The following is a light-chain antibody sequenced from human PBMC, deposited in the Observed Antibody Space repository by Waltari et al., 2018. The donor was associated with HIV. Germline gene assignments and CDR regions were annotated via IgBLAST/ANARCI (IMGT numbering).Light chain of an antibody. Sequence: QSVLTQPPSASGTPGQRVTISCSGSSSNIGSNTVNWYQQLPGTAPKLLIYSNNQRPSGVPARFSGSKSGTSASLSISGLQSEDEADYYCAACDDSLNGPVFGGGTKLTVL. CDR2: SNN. V-gene: IGLV1-44*01. J-gene: IGLJ3*02. CDR3: AACDDSLNGPV. CDR1: SSNIGSNT.